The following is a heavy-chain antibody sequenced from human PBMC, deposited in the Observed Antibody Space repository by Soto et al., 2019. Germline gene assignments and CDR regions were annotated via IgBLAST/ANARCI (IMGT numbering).Heavy chain of an antibody. J-gene: IGHJ4*02. CDR2: IDNNGVT. V-gene: IGHV4-39*01. CDR1: GGSVYSNGHY. D-gene: IGHD2-15*01. Sequence: SETLSLTCSGSGGSVYSNGHYWGWIRQPPGKGLEWIGSIDNNGVTNYNSSLRSRVTISRDTSKNQFSLRLTSVTAADTAVYYCGKILVGATGHTDADSWGPGTLVTVSS. CDR3: GKILVGATGHTDADS.